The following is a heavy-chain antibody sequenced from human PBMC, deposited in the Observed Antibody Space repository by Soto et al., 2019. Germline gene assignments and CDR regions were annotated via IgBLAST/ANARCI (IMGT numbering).Heavy chain of an antibody. CDR2: LGFDGGGR. D-gene: IGHD1-26*01. CDR1: GFDFSSYG. CDR3: AREPVGPDYAMDV. Sequence: PGGSLRLSCAAFGFDFSSYGMHWVRQTPGKGLEWVAVLGFDGGGRYYADSMKGRFTISRDNSKKMLYLQMDSLRAEDTALYYCAREPVGPDYAMDVWGQGTTVTVSS. V-gene: IGHV3-33*01. J-gene: IGHJ6*02.